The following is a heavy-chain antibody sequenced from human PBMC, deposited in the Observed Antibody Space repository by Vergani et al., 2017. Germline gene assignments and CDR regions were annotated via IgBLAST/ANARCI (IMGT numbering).Heavy chain of an antibody. D-gene: IGHD5-18*01. Sequence: EVQLVESGGCLVKPGGSLRLSCVASGFTFRDAWMGWVRQAPGQGLEWVGRIRSETDGGTAEYAAPVKGRIRISRDDSKTTVYLEMNSLKSEDTAVYYCTTGVQLGFWGQGTLVTVSS. CDR2: IRSETDGGTA. CDR3: TTGVQLGF. CDR1: GFTFRDAW. V-gene: IGHV3-15*01. J-gene: IGHJ4*02.